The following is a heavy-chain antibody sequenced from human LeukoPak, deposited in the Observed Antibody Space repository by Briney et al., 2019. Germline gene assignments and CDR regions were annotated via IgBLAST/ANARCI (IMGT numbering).Heavy chain of an antibody. CDR2: INPNSGGT. Sequence: GASVKVSCKSSGYTFTGYYMHWVRPAPGPGLEWMGWINPNSGGTNYAQKFQGRVTMTRDTSISTAYMELSRLRSDDTAVYYCARDLMVRGVKAIGYWGQGTLVTVSS. CDR1: GYTFTGYY. V-gene: IGHV1-2*02. J-gene: IGHJ4*02. CDR3: ARDLMVRGVKAIGY. D-gene: IGHD3-10*01.